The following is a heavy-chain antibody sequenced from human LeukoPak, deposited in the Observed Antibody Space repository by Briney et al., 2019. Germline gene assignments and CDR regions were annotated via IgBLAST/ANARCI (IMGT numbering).Heavy chain of an antibody. V-gene: IGHV3-21*01. J-gene: IGHJ4*02. CDR3: ARDLRFAAGPIFLDY. CDR1: GFTFSSYS. Sequence: GGSLRLSCAASGFTFSSYSMNWVRQAPGKGLEWVSSISSSSSYIYYADSVKGRFTISRDNAKNSLYLQMNSLRAEDTAVYYCARDLRFAAGPIFLDYWGQGTLVTVSS. CDR2: ISSSSSYI. D-gene: IGHD6-13*01.